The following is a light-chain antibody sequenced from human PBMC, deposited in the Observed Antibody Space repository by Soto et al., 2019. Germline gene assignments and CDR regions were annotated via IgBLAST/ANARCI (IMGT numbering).Light chain of an antibody. V-gene: IGLV3-21*02. J-gene: IGLJ2*01. CDR1: NIASKS. CDR2: DDS. Sequence: SYELTQTPSVSVAPGQTARITCGGNNIASKSVHWYQQKPGQAPVLVVYDDSDRPSGIPERFSGSNSGNTATLTISRVGAGDEADYYCQVWDSSSDSVVFGGGTQLTVL. CDR3: QVWDSSSDSVV.